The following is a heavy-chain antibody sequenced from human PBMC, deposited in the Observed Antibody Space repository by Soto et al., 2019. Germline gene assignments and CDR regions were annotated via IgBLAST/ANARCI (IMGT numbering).Heavy chain of an antibody. V-gene: IGHV1-3*01. J-gene: IGHJ6*02. Sequence: ASVKVSCKASGYTFTSYAMHWVRQAPGQRLEWMGWINAGNGNTKYSQRFQGRVTITRDTSASTAYMELSSLRSEDTAVYYCARCPTPTYDFWSAYYYYGMDVSGQGTTVTVSS. CDR1: GYTFTSYA. D-gene: IGHD3-3*01. CDR3: ARCPTPTYDFWSAYYYYGMDV. CDR2: INAGNGNT.